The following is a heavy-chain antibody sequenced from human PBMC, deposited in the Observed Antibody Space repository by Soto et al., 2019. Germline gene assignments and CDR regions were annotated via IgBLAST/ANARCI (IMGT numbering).Heavy chain of an antibody. CDR3: ARAFVVRGLEALNRGFDP. D-gene: IGHD2-21*01. Sequence: PSETLSLTCAVSGGSISSGAYSWSWIRQPPGKGLEWIGYIYHSGSTYYNPSLKSRVTISVDRSKNQFSLKLNSVTAADTAVYYCARAFVVRGLEALNRGFDPWGQGTLVTVSS. V-gene: IGHV4-30-2*01. J-gene: IGHJ5*02. CDR1: GGSISSGAYS. CDR2: IYHSGST.